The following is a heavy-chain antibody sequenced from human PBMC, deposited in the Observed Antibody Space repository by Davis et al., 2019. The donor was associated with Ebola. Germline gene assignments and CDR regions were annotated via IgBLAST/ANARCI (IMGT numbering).Heavy chain of an antibody. CDR3: ARGPSNRAFDI. J-gene: IGHJ3*02. CDR2: INHSGST. Sequence: SETLSLTCAVYGGSFSGYYWSWIRQPPGKGLEWIGEINHSGSTNYNPSLKSRVTISVDTSKNQFSLKLSSVTAADTAVYYCARGPSNRAFDIWGQGTMVTVSS. V-gene: IGHV4-34*01. CDR1: GGSFSGYY.